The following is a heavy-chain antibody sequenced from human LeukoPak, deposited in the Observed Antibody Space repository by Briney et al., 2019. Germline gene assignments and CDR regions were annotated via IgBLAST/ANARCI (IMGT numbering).Heavy chain of an antibody. Sequence: KPSETLSLTCTVSGYSISSGYYWGWIRQPPGKGLEWIGSIYHSGSTYYNPSLKSRVTISVDTSKNQFSLKLSSVTAADTAVYYCARATETTALNWFDPWGQGTLVTVSS. CDR3: ARATETTALNWFDP. CDR2: IYHSGST. CDR1: GYSISSGYY. J-gene: IGHJ5*02. D-gene: IGHD4-17*01. V-gene: IGHV4-38-2*02.